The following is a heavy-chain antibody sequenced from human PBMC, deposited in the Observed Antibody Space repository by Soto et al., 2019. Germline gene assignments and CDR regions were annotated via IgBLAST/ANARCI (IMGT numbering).Heavy chain of an antibody. CDR2: VYYSGST. CDR1: VCSIISGDYY. J-gene: IGHJ6*02. CDR3: GTMPIVVEPAPMDV. V-gene: IGHV4-30-4*01. D-gene: IGHD2-2*01. Sequence: PLSLTFTFSVCSIISGDYYWSWLSQPPGKGLEWIGYVYYSGSTSYNASLKSRTSISADPSNNQFSLKLHSLTAADTAVYFCGTMPIVVEPAPMDVWGPGTAVNVS.